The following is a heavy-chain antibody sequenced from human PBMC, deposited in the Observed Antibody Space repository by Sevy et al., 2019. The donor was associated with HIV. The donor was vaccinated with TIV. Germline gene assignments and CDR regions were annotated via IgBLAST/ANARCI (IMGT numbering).Heavy chain of an antibody. CDR3: ATSRYCSGGSCYGADYYYGLDV. CDR2: IRYDGSNK. V-gene: IGHV3-30*02. D-gene: IGHD2-15*01. CDR1: GFTFSSYG. J-gene: IGHJ6*02. Sequence: GGSLRLSCAASGFTFSSYGMHWVRQAPGKGLEWVAFIRYDGSNKYYADSVKGRFTISRDNSKNTLYLQMNSLRAEDTAVYYCATSRYCSGGSCYGADYYYGLDVWGQGTTVTVSS.